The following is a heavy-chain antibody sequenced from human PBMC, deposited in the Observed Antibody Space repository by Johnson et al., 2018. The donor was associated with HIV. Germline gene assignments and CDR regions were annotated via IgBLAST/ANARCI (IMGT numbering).Heavy chain of an antibody. CDR2: IRYDGSNK. J-gene: IGHJ3*02. V-gene: IGHV3-30*02. CDR3: AKVDGSGTWGAFDI. Sequence: QVQLVESGGGVVQPGGSLRLSCAASGFTFSSYGMHWVRQAPGKGLEWVAFIRYDGSNKYYADSVKGRFTISRDNSKNTLYLQMNSLRAEDTAVYYCAKVDGSGTWGAFDIWGQGTMVTVSS. D-gene: IGHD3-10*01. CDR1: GFTFSSYG.